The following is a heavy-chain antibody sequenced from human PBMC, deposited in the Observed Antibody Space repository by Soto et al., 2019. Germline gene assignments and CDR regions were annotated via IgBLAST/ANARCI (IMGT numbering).Heavy chain of an antibody. CDR1: GGSISSGGYY. J-gene: IGHJ6*03. CDR3: ARGYCSGGSCYGYYYMDV. CDR2: IYYSGST. D-gene: IGHD2-15*01. Sequence: PSETLSLTCTVSGGSISSGGYYWSWIRQHPGKGLEWIGYIYYSGSTYYNPSLKSRVTISVDTSKNQFSLKLSSVTAADTAVYYCARGYCSGGSCYGYYYMDVWGKGTTVTVSS. V-gene: IGHV4-31*03.